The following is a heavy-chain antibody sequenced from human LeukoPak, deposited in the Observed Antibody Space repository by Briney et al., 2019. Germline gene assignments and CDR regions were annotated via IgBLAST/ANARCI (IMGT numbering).Heavy chain of an antibody. CDR2: ISGSGGST. Sequence: GGSLRLSCAASGFTFSSYAMSWVRQAPGKGLEWVSAISGSGGSTYYADSVKGRFTISRDNSKNTLYLQMNSLRAEDTAVYYCATTMIVVVTKGGHCDIWGQGTMVTVSS. J-gene: IGHJ3*02. V-gene: IGHV3-23*01. CDR1: GFTFSSYA. D-gene: IGHD3-22*01. CDR3: ATTMIVVVTKGGHCDI.